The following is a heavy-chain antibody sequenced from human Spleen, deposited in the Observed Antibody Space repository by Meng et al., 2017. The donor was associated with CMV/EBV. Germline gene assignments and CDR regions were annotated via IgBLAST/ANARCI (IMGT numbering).Heavy chain of an antibody. CDR3: ARGVVPAPEA. CDR2: IYYSGST. CDR1: GGSLSSGDYY. V-gene: IGHV4-30-4*08. D-gene: IGHD2-2*01. Sequence: RLERAGTSLVKPPQAQLLTCTVSGGSLSSGDYYWSWIRQPPGKGLEWIGYIYYSGSTYYNPSLKSRVTISVDTSKNQFSLKLSSVTAADTAVYYCARGVVPAPEAWGQGTLVTVSS. J-gene: IGHJ5*02.